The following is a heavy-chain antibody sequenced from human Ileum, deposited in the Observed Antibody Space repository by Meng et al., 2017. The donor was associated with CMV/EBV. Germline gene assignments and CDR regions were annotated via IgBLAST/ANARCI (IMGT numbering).Heavy chain of an antibody. D-gene: IGHD3-3*01. CDR2: INPSVDST. Sequence: ASVKVSCKASGYTFTSYYMHWLRQAPGQGLEWMGIINPSVDSTSYTQMLQGRVTMTRDTSTSTAYMELSSLRSEDTAVYYCARGDEVWSGYWYYVGYWGQGTLVTVSS. V-gene: IGHV1-46*04. CDR1: GYTFTSYY. CDR3: ARGDEVWSGYWYYVGY. J-gene: IGHJ4*02.